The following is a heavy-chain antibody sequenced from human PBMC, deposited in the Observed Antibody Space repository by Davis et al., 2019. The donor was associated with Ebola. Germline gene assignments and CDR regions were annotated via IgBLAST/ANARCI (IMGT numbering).Heavy chain of an antibody. CDR1: GTSMSSGGYY. V-gene: IGHV4-31*03. J-gene: IGHJ4*02. CDR3: AISNLWEVDS. CDR2: FSYGGRT. Sequence: MPSETLSLTCTVPGTSMSSGGYYWTWIRQHPGRGLEWIGYFSYGGRTSYNPSLKSRITISEDTSKNQFSLKLSSVTAADTAVYYCAISNLWEVDSWGQGSLVTASS. D-gene: IGHD1-26*01.